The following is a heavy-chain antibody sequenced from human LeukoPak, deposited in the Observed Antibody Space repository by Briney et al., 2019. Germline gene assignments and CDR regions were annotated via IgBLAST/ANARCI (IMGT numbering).Heavy chain of an antibody. J-gene: IGHJ4*02. CDR2: TSSDGSIK. D-gene: IGHD1-1*01. Sequence: GGSLRLSCAASGFTFSSYAMHWVRQAPGKGLEWVAVTSSDGSIKYYADSVKGRFTISRDNSKNTLYLQMNSLRGEDTGVYYCARDPVPATARHFDYWGQGTLVTVSS. V-gene: IGHV3-30-3*01. CDR1: GFTFSSYA. CDR3: ARDPVPATARHFDY.